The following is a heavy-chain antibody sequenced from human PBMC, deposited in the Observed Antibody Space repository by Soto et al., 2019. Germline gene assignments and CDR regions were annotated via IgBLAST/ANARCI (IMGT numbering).Heavy chain of an antibody. CDR3: ARQPTTGDTDLWFDP. Sequence: SETLSLTCNVSGGSISTSRSYWAWIRQPPGKGLEWLANIYYSGSTYYNPSLASRVTVSVDTSKNEFSLKLRSVTAADTAVYYCARQPTTGDTDLWFDPWGQGTLVTVSS. J-gene: IGHJ5*02. CDR2: IYYSGST. D-gene: IGHD2-21*01. V-gene: IGHV4-39*01. CDR1: GGSISTSRSY.